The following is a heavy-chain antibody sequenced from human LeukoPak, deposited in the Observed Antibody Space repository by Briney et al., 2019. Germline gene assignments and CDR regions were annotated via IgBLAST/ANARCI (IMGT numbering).Heavy chain of an antibody. V-gene: IGHV1-2*06. D-gene: IGHD3-16*01. Sequence: ASVKVSCKASGYTFTGYYMHWVPQAPGQGLEWMGRINPNSGGTNYAQKFQGRVTMTRDTSISTAYMELSRLRSDDTAVYCCARDLGGIPFDYWGQGTLVTVSS. CDR2: INPNSGGT. CDR1: GYTFTGYY. J-gene: IGHJ4*02. CDR3: ARDLGGIPFDY.